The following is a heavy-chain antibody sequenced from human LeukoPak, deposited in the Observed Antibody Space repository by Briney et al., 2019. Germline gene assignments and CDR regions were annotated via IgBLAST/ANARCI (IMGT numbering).Heavy chain of an antibody. CDR1: GYTFTGYY. CDR3: ARDGHSGGAFDI. Sequence: ASVKVSCKASGYTFTGYYMHWVRQAPGQGLEWMGWIYPNSGGTNHAQKFQGRVAMTRDTSISTAYMELSRLRSDDTAVYYCARDGHSGGAFDIRGQGTMVTVSS. D-gene: IGHD2-15*01. CDR2: IYPNSGGT. J-gene: IGHJ3*02. V-gene: IGHV1-2*02.